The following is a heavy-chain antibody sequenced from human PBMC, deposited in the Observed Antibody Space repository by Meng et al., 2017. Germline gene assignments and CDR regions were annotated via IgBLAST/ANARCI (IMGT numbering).Heavy chain of an antibody. CDR1: GASFRTYA. Sequence: VKRPGTSLTAPGKCFGASFRTYAIGWGLQAPGQGLDWMGGIIPIFGTANYAQKFQGRVTITADKSASTAYMELSSLRSEDTAVYYCARGVGYGGNSLYFDYWGQGTLVTVSS. CDR3: ARGVGYGGNSLYFDY. CDR2: IIPIFGTA. V-gene: IGHV1-69*06. D-gene: IGHD4-23*01. J-gene: IGHJ4*02.